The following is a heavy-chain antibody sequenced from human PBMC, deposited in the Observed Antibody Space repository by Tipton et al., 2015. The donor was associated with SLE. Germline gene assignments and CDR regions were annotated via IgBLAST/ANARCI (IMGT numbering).Heavy chain of an antibody. D-gene: IGHD3-16*01. CDR1: GFSISSGYY. J-gene: IGHJ4*02. CDR3: ARFMISVGFDY. V-gene: IGHV4-38-2*01. CDR2: SHHSGST. Sequence: TLSLTCAVSGFSISSGYYWGWIRQPPGKGLEWIGTSHHSGSTYYNPSLKSRLTISVDTSKNHFSLKLSSVTAADTAVYYCARFMISVGFDYWGQGTLVTVSS.